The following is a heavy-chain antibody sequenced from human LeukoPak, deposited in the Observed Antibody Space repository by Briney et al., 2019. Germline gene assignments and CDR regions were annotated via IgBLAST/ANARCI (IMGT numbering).Heavy chain of an antibody. Sequence: PEGSLRLSCAASGFTFSSYGMHWVRQAPGKGLEWVAVIWYDGSNKYYADSVKGRFTISRDNSKNTLYLQMNSLRAEDTAVYYCARVEYSSGWPLDYWGQGTLVTVSS. CDR3: ARVEYSSGWPLDY. J-gene: IGHJ4*02. CDR2: IWYDGSNK. D-gene: IGHD6-19*01. V-gene: IGHV3-33*01. CDR1: GFTFSSYG.